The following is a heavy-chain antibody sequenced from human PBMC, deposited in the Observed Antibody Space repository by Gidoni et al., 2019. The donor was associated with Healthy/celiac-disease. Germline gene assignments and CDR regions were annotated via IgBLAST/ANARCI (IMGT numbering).Heavy chain of an antibody. V-gene: IGHV3-23*01. J-gene: IGHJ4*02. CDR1: GPTFSSYA. CDR2: IGGSGGST. CDR3: AKATGATNVLDFDY. Sequence: EVQLLESGGGLVQHGGSLRLSGAASGPTFSSYAMSWVRQAPGKGLGWVSAIGGSGGSTSYADSVKGRFTISRDNSKNTLYLQMNSLRAEDTAVYYCAKATGATNVLDFDYWGQGTLVTVSS. D-gene: IGHD1-26*01.